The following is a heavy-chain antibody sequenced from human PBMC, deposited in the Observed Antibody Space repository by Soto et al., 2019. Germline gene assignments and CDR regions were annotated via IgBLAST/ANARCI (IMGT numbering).Heavy chain of an antibody. J-gene: IGHJ4*02. V-gene: IGHV3-49*04. Sequence: GGSLGLFCTASGVTFGDFAMTWVRQAPGKGLEWVGFIRSKPYGGTTEYAASVKDRFTISRDDSKSIAYLQMNSLKTEDTAVCYGASEFSGSYPDYWGQGTLVTVYS. CDR3: ASEFSGSYPDY. D-gene: IGHD1-26*01. CDR1: GVTFGDFA. CDR2: IRSKPYGGTT.